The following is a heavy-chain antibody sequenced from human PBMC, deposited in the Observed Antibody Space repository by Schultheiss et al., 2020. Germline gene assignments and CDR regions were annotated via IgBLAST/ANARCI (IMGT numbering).Heavy chain of an antibody. CDR2: ISYDGSNK. Sequence: SLQISCTASGFTFGDYAMSWFRQAPGKGLEWVAVISYDGSNKYYADSVKGRFTISRDNSKNTLYLQMNSLRAEDTAVYYCARANSGWPAYFDYWGQGTLVTVSS. V-gene: IGHV3-30*04. CDR3: ARANSGWPAYFDY. CDR1: GFTFGDYA. D-gene: IGHD6-19*01. J-gene: IGHJ4*02.